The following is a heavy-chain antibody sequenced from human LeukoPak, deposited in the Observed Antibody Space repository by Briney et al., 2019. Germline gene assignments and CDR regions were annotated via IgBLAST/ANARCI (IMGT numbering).Heavy chain of an antibody. V-gene: IGHV4-39*07. Sequence: PSETLSLTCTVSGGSISSSSYYWGWIRQPPGKGLEWIGSIYYSGSTYYNPSLKSRVTISVDTTKNQFSLKLSSVTAADTAVYYCASHQVGPKDDAFDIWGQGTMVTVSS. CDR3: ASHQVGPKDDAFDI. J-gene: IGHJ3*02. CDR2: IYYSGST. D-gene: IGHD1-26*01. CDR1: GGSISSSSYY.